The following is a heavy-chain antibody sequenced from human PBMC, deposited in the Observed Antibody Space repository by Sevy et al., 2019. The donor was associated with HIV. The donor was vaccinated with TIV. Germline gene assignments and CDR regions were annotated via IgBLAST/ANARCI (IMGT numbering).Heavy chain of an antibody. CDR1: GFTVNDKY. CDR3: VSLFLSYRSGWSYFDY. D-gene: IGHD6-19*01. Sequence: GGSMRLSCAISGFTVNDKYIIWVRQAPGKGLEWVSVIFSSGSTYYADSAKGRFTISRDNSKNTVYLQMNSLRAEDTAVYYCVSLFLSYRSGWSYFDYWGQGTLVTVSS. V-gene: IGHV3-66*02. J-gene: IGHJ4*02. CDR2: IFSSGST.